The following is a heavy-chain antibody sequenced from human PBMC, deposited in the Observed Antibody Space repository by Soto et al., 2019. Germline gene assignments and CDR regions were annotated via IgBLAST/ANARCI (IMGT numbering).Heavy chain of an antibody. CDR2: ISYDGSNT. CDR1: GFTFSSYG. Sequence: QVQLVESGGGVVQPGRSLRLSCAASGFTFSSYGMHWVRQAPGKGLEWVAVISYDGSNTYYGDTAKGRFTISSDNSKNSPPIQMNSQRAEDTAVYYCAKDGTVDNNGWYGPGLDYWGQGTLVTVSS. D-gene: IGHD6-19*01. CDR3: AKDGTVDNNGWYGPGLDY. J-gene: IGHJ4*02. V-gene: IGHV3-30*18.